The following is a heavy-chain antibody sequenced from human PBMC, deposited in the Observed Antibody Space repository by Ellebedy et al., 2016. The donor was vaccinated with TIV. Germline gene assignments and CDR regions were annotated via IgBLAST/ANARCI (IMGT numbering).Heavy chain of an antibody. D-gene: IGHD3-10*01. Sequence: MPSETLSLTCTVSGGSINRDNPYWGWIRQPPGKGLEWIGSVYYSGNTYYNPSLESRVTQSVDTSKNQFSLKVSPVTAADTAVYYCARGYYHGSGTYSTVDYWGQGILVTVSS. CDR3: ARGYYHGSGTYSTVDY. V-gene: IGHV4-39*07. J-gene: IGHJ4*02. CDR2: VYYSGNT. CDR1: GGSINRDNPY.